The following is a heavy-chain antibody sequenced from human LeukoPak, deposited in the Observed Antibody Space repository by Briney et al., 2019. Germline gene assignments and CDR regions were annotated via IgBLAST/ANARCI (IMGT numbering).Heavy chain of an antibody. Sequence: PSETLSLTCTVSGYSISSGYYWGWIRQPPGKGLEWIGSIYHSGSTYYNPSLKSRVTISVDTSKNQFSLKLSSVTAADTAVYYCARDSRSGYDLHAFDIWGQGTMVTVSS. CDR1: GYSISSGYY. V-gene: IGHV4-38-2*02. CDR3: ARDSRSGYDLHAFDI. CDR2: IYHSGST. J-gene: IGHJ3*02. D-gene: IGHD5-12*01.